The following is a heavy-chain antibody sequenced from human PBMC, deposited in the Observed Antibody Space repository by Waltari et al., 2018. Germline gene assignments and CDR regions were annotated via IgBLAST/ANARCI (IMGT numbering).Heavy chain of an antibody. CDR3: AREFGGDWLRGYFDS. CDR1: GDTANTYG. V-gene: IGHV1-69*13. D-gene: IGHD3-9*01. CDR2: TVPIDGAE. Sequence: QVQLVQSGAEVKKPGSSLRVSCKIIGDTANTYGINWVRQAPGEGLEWMGGTVPIDGAENYAENFQDRVTFTADESTNTAYMELHRLTSDDTAVYYCAREFGGDWLRGYFDSWGQGTPITVSS. J-gene: IGHJ4*03.